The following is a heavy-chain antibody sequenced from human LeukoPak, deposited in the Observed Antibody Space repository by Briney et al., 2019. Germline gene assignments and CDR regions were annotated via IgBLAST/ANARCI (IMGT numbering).Heavy chain of an antibody. CDR2: INPNSGGT. CDR1: GYTFTGYY. D-gene: IGHD3-22*01. Sequence: ASVKVSCKASGYTFTGYYMHWVRQAPGQGLEWMGWINPNSGGTNYAQKFQGRVTMTRDTSISTAYMELSRLRSDDTAVYYCAREYRYYDSSGYWEKNAFDIWGQGTMVTVSS. V-gene: IGHV1-2*02. CDR3: AREYRYYDSSGYWEKNAFDI. J-gene: IGHJ3*02.